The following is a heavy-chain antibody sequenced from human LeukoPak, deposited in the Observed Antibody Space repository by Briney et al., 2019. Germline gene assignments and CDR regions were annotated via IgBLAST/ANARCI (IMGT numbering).Heavy chain of an antibody. CDR2: INSDGSSP. CDR1: GFTFSTYW. D-gene: IGHD6-19*01. V-gene: IGHV3-74*01. Sequence: GGSLRLFCAASGFTFSTYWMHWVRQAPGKGLVWVSCINSDGSSPSYADSVKGRFTISRDNAKNTVYLQMNSLRAEDTAVYYCARWGSSGWYPMDVWGQGTTVTVSS. J-gene: IGHJ6*02. CDR3: ARWGSSGWYPMDV.